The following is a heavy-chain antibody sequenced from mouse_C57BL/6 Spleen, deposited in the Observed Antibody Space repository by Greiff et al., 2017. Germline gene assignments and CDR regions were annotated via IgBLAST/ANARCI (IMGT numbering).Heavy chain of an antibody. D-gene: IGHD2-4*01. V-gene: IGHV1-18*01. CDR1: GYTFTDYN. CDR2: INPNNGVT. Sequence: EVQLQQSGPELVKPGASVKIPCKASGYTFTDYNMDWVKQSHGKSLEWIGDINPNNGVTIYNQKFKGKATLTVDKSSSTAYMELRSLTSEDTAVYYCARGYYDYDGYFDVWGTGTTVTVSS. CDR3: ARGYYDYDGYFDV. J-gene: IGHJ1*03.